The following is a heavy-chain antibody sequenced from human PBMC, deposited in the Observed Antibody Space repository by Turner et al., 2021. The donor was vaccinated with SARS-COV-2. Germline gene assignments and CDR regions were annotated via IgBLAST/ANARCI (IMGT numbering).Heavy chain of an antibody. CDR3: ARNDYDSSGYRGDGY. CDR2: MNPNSGYT. V-gene: IGHV1-8*01. J-gene: IGHJ4*02. Sequence: QVQLVQSGAEVKKPGASVKVSCKASGYTFTSYDINWVRQATGQGLEWMGWMNPNSGYTGYAQKFQGRDTMARNTSISTAYMERSSLRAEETAVYYCARNDYDSSGYRGDGYWGQGTLVTVSS. D-gene: IGHD3-22*01. CDR1: GYTFTSYD.